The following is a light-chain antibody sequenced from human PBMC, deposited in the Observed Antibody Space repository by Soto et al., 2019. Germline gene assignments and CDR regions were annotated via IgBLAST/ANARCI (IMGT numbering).Light chain of an antibody. J-gene: IGKJ5*01. V-gene: IGKV3-15*01. CDR3: QQYNNWPPLT. CDR1: QSVSGN. CDR2: GAS. Sequence: EIVMTQSPATLSVSPGERATLSCRASQSVSGNLAWYQQIPGQAPRLLIYGASTRATGIPARFSGSGSGTEFTLTISSLQSEDCAVYYCQQYNNWPPLTFGQGTRLEIK.